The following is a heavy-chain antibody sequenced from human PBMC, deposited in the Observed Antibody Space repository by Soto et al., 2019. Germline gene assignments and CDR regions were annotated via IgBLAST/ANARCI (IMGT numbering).Heavy chain of an antibody. D-gene: IGHD1-26*01. V-gene: IGHV3-30*18. CDR1: GFTFSSYA. J-gene: IGHJ4*02. CDR2: ISYDGSHQ. Sequence: QVQLVESGGGVVQPGRSLRLSCAASGFTFSSYAMHWVRQAPDKGLEWAAVISYDGSHQYYADSVEGRFTISRDNSKNTLYLQLNSLTAEDTAVYYCAKDQSYLVGAIVYSFDYWGQGSLVTVSP. CDR3: AKDQSYLVGAIVYSFDY.